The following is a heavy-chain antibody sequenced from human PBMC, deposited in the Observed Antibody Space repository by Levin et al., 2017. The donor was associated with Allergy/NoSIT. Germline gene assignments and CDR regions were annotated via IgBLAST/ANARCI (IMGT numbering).Heavy chain of an antibody. CDR1: GGSISSSSYY. D-gene: IGHD2-2*01. J-gene: IGHJ4*02. CDR2: IYYSGST. Sequence: ASQTLSLTCTVSGGSISSSSYYWGWIRQPPGKGLEWIGSIYYSGSTYYNPSLKSRVTISVDTSKNQFSLKLSSVTAADTAVYYCARDLSTSYDYWGQGTLVTVSS. CDR3: ARDLSTSYDY. V-gene: IGHV4-39*07.